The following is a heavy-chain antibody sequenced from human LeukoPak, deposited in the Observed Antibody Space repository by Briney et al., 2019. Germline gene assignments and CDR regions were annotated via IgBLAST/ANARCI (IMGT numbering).Heavy chain of an antibody. CDR1: GFMFSDYF. V-gene: IGHV3-11*03. Sequence: GGSLRLSCAASGFMFSDYFMSWIRQAPGKELEWISYISSNSKYTKYADSVKGRFTISRDNAKKSLYLQMNSLRAEDTAVYYCARPSSGWSKMDYWGQGTLVTVSS. D-gene: IGHD6-19*01. CDR2: ISSNSKYT. J-gene: IGHJ4*02. CDR3: ARPSSGWSKMDY.